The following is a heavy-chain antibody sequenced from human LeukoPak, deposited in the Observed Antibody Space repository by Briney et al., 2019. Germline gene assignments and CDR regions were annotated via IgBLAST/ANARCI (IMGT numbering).Heavy chain of an antibody. V-gene: IGHV3-23*01. CDR1: EFTFSNAW. Sequence: PGGSLRLSCAASEFTFSNAWMSWVRQAPGKGLEWVSAISGSGGSTYYADSVRGRFTISRDNSKNTLYLHMNSLRAEDTALYYCARNYYEPTYDYYFDCWGQGTLVTVSS. D-gene: IGHD1-26*01. J-gene: IGHJ4*02. CDR2: ISGSGGST. CDR3: ARNYYEPTYDYYFDC.